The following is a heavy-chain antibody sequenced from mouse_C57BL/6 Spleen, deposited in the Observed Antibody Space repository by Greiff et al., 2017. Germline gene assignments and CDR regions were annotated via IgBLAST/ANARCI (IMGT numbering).Heavy chain of an antibody. Sequence: EVQLQQSGPELVKPGASVKISCKASGYTFTDYYMNWVKQSHGKSLEWIGDINPNNGGTSYNQKFKGKATLTVDKSSSTAYMELRSLTSEDSAVXYCARNPYAMDYWGQGTSVTVSS. CDR1: GYTFTDYY. V-gene: IGHV1-26*01. J-gene: IGHJ4*01. CDR2: INPNNGGT. CDR3: ARNPYAMDY.